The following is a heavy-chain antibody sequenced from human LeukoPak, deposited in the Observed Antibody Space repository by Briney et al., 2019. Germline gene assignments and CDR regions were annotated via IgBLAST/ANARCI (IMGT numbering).Heavy chain of an antibody. CDR2: ITTSSSYI. V-gene: IGHV3-21*01. J-gene: IGHJ6*02. D-gene: IGHD2-2*01. CDR3: ASHIVVVTAIRYYAMDV. CDR1: GFRFCSYD. Sequence: GGALRLSFAASGFRFCSYDMNWVRPAPGKGVEWVSSITTSSSYIYYSDSVKGRFTVSIDNAKNSLYLQMNSLRAEDTAVYYCASHIVVVTAIRYYAMDVWGQGTTVTVSS.